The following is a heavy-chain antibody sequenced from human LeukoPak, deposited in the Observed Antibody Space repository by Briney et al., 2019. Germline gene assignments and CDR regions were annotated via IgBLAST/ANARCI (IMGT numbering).Heavy chain of an antibody. CDR2: INPSGTRT. D-gene: IGHD3-10*01. CDR1: GYSLTNYF. J-gene: IGHJ3*01. V-gene: IGHV1-46*03. Sequence: ASVKVSCKASGYSLTNYFMHCVRQAPGQGLEWMGLINPSGTRTSYVQKFQGRVIMTRDTSTSTVYMEMSSLRSEDTAVYYCASELSGDGDVFDVWGQGTKVTVSS. CDR3: ASELSGDGDVFDV.